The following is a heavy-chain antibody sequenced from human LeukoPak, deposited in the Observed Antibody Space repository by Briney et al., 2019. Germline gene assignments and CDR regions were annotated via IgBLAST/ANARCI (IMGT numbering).Heavy chain of an antibody. CDR3: ARDYYDFWSGWNSVWYFDL. Sequence: ASETLSLTYTVSGYSISSGYYWGWIRQPPGKGLEWIGSIYYSGSTYYNPSLKSRVTISVDTSKNQFSLKLSSVTAADTAVYYCARDYYDFWSGWNSVWYFDLWGRGTLVTVSS. J-gene: IGHJ2*01. V-gene: IGHV4-38-2*02. D-gene: IGHD3-3*01. CDR1: GYSISSGYY. CDR2: IYYSGST.